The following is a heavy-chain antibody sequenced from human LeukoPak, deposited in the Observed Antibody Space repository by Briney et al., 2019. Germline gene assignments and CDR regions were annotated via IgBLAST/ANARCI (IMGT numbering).Heavy chain of an antibody. CDR1: GFSFNGYA. D-gene: IGHD5-12*01. CDR2: IRSKAYGGTT. J-gene: IGHJ4*02. Sequence: GGSLRLSCEGSGFSFNGYAMSWVRQAPGKGLEWVGFIRSKAYGGTTEYAASVKGRFTISRDDSKSIAYLQMNSLKTEDTAVYYCTTITGFDYWGQGTLVTVSS. CDR3: TTITGFDY. V-gene: IGHV3-49*04.